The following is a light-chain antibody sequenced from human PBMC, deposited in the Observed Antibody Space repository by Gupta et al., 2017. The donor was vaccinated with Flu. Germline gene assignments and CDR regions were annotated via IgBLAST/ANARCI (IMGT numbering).Light chain of an antibody. CDR2: AAF. Sequence: PSSLSASVGDGVIITCRASESISSILNVYHQRPETVPKLRSYAAFSLQSVDPSRERGSGSGKDFLFTISSLKPNVFATYDYTHSNGTPLTFGQGTKLDIK. CDR3: THSNGTPLT. V-gene: IGKV1-39*01. CDR1: ESISSI. J-gene: IGKJ2*01.